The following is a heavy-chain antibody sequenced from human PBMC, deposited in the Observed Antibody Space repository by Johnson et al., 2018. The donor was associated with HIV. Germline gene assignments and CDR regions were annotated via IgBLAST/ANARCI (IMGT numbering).Heavy chain of an antibody. CDR2: IKQDGSEK. CDR3: ARGDVGAFDI. Sequence: VQLVESGGGLVQPGGSLRLSCTASGFTFSSYWMSWVRQAPGKGLEWVANIKQDGSEKYYVDSVKGRFTISRDNAKNSLYLQMNSLRAEDTAVFHCARGDVGAFDIWGQGTMVTVSS. CDR1: GFTFSSYW. J-gene: IGHJ3*02. V-gene: IGHV3-7*02. D-gene: IGHD1-26*01.